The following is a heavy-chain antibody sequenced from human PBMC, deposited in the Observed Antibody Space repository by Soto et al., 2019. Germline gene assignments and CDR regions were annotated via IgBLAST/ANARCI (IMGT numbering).Heavy chain of an antibody. J-gene: IGHJ4*02. CDR3: SSSITVADPFDY. CDR2: IYYIGST. D-gene: IGHD2-21*01. CDR1: GGSVSSGSYY. Sequence: SETLSLTCTVSGGSVSSGSYYCSWLRQPPGKGLEWIGYIYYIGSTNYNPSLKTRVTISVDTSKSPFSLKLSSVSAADTAVYYCSSSITVADPFDYWGQGTLVTVSS. V-gene: IGHV4-61*01.